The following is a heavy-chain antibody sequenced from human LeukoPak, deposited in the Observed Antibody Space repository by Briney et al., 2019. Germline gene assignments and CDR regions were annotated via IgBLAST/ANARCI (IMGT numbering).Heavy chain of an antibody. J-gene: IGHJ2*01. Sequence: SWIRQPPGKGLEWIGYIYYSGSTYYNPSLKSRVTISVDTSKNQFSLKLSSVTAADTAVYYCARLVEPWYFDLWGRGTLVTVSS. D-gene: IGHD3-9*01. CDR2: IYYSGST. V-gene: IGHV4-30-4*01. CDR3: ARLVEPWYFDL.